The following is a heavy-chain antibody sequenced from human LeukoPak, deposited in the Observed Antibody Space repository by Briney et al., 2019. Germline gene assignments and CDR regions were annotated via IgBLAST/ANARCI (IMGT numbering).Heavy chain of an antibody. J-gene: IGHJ5*02. CDR2: IYHSGST. Sequence: SETLSLTCTVSGGSISSSSYYWGWIRQPPGKGLEWIGSIYHSGSTYYNPSLKSRVTIAVDTSKNQFSLKLSSVTAADTAVYYCAREHSSSWYDHHSYNWFDPWGQGTLVTVSS. CDR3: AREHSSSWYDHHSYNWFDP. D-gene: IGHD6-13*01. CDR1: GGSISSSSYY. V-gene: IGHV4-39*07.